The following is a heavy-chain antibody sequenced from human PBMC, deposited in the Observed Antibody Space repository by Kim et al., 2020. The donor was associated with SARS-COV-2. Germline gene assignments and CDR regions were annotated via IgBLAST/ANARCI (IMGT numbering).Heavy chain of an antibody. V-gene: IGHV6-1*01. J-gene: IGHJ4*02. CDR3: GRTRDGYIDY. CDR2: TYYRSKWYN. CDR1: GDSVSNNNAA. Sequence: SQTLSLTCAISGDSVSNNNAAWNWIRQSPSRGLEWLGRTYYRSKWYNDYAVSLKSRVIINPDTSKNHFSLQLNSVTPEDTAVYYCGRTRDGYIDYWGQGTLVTVSS.